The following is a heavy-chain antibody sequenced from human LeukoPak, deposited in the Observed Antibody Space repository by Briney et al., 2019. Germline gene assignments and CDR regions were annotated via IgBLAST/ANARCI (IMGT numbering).Heavy chain of an antibody. V-gene: IGHV3-74*01. J-gene: IGHJ3*01. CDR1: GFTFNTYW. CDR3: VREAGGTYAFDV. D-gene: IGHD3-16*01. CDR2: IDGDGSRA. Sequence: GGSLRLSCAASGFTFNTYWMHWVRQGPGKGLVWVSRIDGDGSRASYADSVKGRFAISRDNAKNTLYLQMNSPRPEDTAVYFCVREAGGTYAFDVWGQGTMVTVSS.